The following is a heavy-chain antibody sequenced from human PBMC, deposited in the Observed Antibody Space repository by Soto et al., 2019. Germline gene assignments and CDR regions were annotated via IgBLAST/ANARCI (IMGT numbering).Heavy chain of an antibody. CDR2: ISYDGSNK. V-gene: IGHV3-30*18. D-gene: IGHD3-22*01. CDR3: AKDPQFPFSITMIVSAYYYGMDV. Sequence: PGGSLRLSCAASGFTFSSYGMHWVRQAPGKGLEWVAVISYDGSNKYYADSVKGRFTISRDNSKNTLYLQMNSLRAEDTAVYYCAKDPQFPFSITMIVSAYYYGMDVWGQGTTVTVSS. J-gene: IGHJ6*02. CDR1: GFTFSSYG.